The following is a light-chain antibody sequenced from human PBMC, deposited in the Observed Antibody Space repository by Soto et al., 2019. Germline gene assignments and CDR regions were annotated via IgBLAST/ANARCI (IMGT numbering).Light chain of an antibody. J-gene: IGKJ4*01. Sequence: EIVMTQSPATLSLSPGERATLSCRASQSVSSNLSWYQQKPGQAARLLIYGASTRATGIPARLSGSGSGTEYTLTISSLQSEDCAVYYCQQHNNWPPLTFGGGTKVEIK. CDR1: QSVSSN. V-gene: IGKV3-15*01. CDR3: QQHNNWPPLT. CDR2: GAS.